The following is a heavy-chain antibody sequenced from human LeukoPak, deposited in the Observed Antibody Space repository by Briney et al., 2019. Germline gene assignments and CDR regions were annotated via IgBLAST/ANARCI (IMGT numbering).Heavy chain of an antibody. J-gene: IGHJ6*02. V-gene: IGHV1-69*04. CDR1: GGTFSSSA. CDR3: ARDYYGSGRLALGMGV. D-gene: IGHD3-10*01. CDR2: IIPILGVA. Sequence: GASVKVSCKASGGTFSSSAINWVRQAPGQGLEWMGRIIPILGVANYAQKFQGRVTITADKSTSTAYMELSSLRSEDTAVYYCARDYYGSGRLALGMGVWGQGTTVTVSS.